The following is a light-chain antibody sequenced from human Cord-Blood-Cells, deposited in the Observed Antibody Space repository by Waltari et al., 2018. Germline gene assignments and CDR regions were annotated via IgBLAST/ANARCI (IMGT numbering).Light chain of an antibody. V-gene: IGKV3-20*01. CDR3: QQYGSSPPVVT. J-gene: IGKJ3*01. CDR2: GAS. CDR1: QSVSSSY. Sequence: DIVLTQSPGTLSLSPGERATLSCRASQSVSSSYLAWYQQKPGQAPRLLIYGASSRATGIPDRFSGSGSGTDFALTISRLEPEDFAVYYCQQYGSSPPVVTFGPGTKVDIK.